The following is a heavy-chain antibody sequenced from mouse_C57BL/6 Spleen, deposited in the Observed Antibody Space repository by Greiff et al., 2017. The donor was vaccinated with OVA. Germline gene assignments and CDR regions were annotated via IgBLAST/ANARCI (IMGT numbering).Heavy chain of an antibody. CDR2: LNPYNGYT. V-gene: IGHV1-20*01. CDR3: ARSDYYGSSLDY. D-gene: IGHD1-1*01. CDR1: GYSFTGYF. Sequence: DVQLQESGPELVKPGDSVKISCQASGYSFTGYFMNWVMQSHGKSLEWIGRLNPYNGYTFYNQKFKGKATLTVDKSSSTAHMELRSLTSEDSAVYYCARSDYYGSSLDYWGQGTTLTVSS. J-gene: IGHJ2*01.